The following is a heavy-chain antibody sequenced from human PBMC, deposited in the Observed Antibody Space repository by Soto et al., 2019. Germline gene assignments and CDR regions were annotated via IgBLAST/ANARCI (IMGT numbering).Heavy chain of an antibody. D-gene: IGHD3-10*01. CDR3: ARTIRGRGVKYFDD. V-gene: IGHV6-1*01. Sequence: SQTLSLTVPISVDSFSDNVVAWNWVRQSPWRGLEGRGGTYYRSKRDYGYAPSVRSLITINIDTSKNHFSLQLNSVSPEDAAVYYCARTIRGRGVKYFDDWGEGSLVTVSS. J-gene: IGHJ4*02. CDR1: VDSFSDNVVA. CDR2: TYYRSKRDY.